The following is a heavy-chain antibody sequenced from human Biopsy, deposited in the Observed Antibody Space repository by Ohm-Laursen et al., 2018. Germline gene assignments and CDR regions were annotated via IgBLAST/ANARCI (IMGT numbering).Heavy chain of an antibody. CDR1: GFTFSDYY. V-gene: IGHV3-11*01. Sequence: SLRLSCAASGFTFSDYYMSWIRQAPGKGLEWLSYISGSGTTIFYADSVKGRFTVSRDNAKNSLYLQMNSLTVEDTDVYYCARDGAGSYHDYWGQGTLVTVSS. D-gene: IGHD3-10*01. J-gene: IGHJ4*02. CDR2: ISGSGTTI. CDR3: ARDGAGSYHDY.